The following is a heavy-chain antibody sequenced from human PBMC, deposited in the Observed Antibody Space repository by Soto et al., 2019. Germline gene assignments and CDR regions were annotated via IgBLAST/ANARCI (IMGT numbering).Heavy chain of an antibody. J-gene: IGHJ6*02. CDR2: ISYDGSNK. D-gene: IGHD1-20*01. Sequence: HPGGSLRLSCAASGFTFSSYGMHWVRQAPGKGLEWVAVISYDGSNKYYADSVKGRFTISRDNSKNTLYLQMNSLRAEDTAVYYCAKTGITGSYYYYYGMDVWGQGTTVTV. V-gene: IGHV3-30*18. CDR1: GFTFSSYG. CDR3: AKTGITGSYYYYYGMDV.